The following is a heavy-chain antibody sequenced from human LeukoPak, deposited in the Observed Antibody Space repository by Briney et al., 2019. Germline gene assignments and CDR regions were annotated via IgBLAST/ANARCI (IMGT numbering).Heavy chain of an antibody. CDR1: GFTFSSYG. D-gene: IGHD4-11*01. CDR2: IRYDGSDK. Sequence: PGGSLRLSCSASGFTFSSYGMHWVRQAPGKGLVWVAFIRYDGSDKYYAESVKGRFTISRDNSKNTLYLQMNSLRAEDTAVYYCARSTDDYSNLDDPWGQGTLVTVSS. J-gene: IGHJ5*02. V-gene: IGHV3-30*02. CDR3: ARSTDDYSNLDDP.